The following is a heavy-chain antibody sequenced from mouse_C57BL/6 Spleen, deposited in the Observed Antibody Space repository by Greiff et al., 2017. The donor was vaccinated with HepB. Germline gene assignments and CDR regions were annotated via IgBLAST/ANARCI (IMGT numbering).Heavy chain of an antibody. CDR2: ISYDGSN. CDR3: ARGGQWSYAAMDY. J-gene: IGHJ4*01. Sequence: DVQLQESGPGLVKPSQSLSLTCSVTGYSITSGYYWNWIRQFPGNKLEWMGYISYDGSNNYNPSLKNRISITRDTSKNQFFLKLNSVTTEDTATYYCARGGQWSYAAMDYWGQGTSVTVSS. CDR1: GYSITSGYY. D-gene: IGHD1-1*01. V-gene: IGHV3-6*01.